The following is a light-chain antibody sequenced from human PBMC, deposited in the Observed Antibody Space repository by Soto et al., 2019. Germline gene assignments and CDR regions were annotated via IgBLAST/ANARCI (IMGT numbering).Light chain of an antibody. J-gene: IGLJ2*01. CDR2: SNN. V-gene: IGLV1-44*01. CDR1: SSNIGSNT. Sequence: QSVLTQPPSASGTPGQRITISCSGSSSNIGSNTVNWYQQLPGTAPKLLIYSNNQRPSGVPDRFSGSKSGTSASLATSGLQSEDEADYYCAAWDDSLNGPNVVFGGGTKLTVL. CDR3: AAWDDSLNGPNVV.